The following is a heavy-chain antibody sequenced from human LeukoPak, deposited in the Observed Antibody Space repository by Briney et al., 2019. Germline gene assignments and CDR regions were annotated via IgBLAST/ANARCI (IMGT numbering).Heavy chain of an antibody. CDR1: GFTFSSYG. J-gene: IGHJ4*02. Sequence: GGSLRLSCAASGFTFSSYGMHWVRQAPGKGLEWVAVISYDGSNKYYPDSVKGRSTISRDNSKNTLYLQMNSLRAEDTAVYYCARDFLHYYDNSGYTDYWGQGTVVTVSS. V-gene: IGHV3-30-3*01. CDR2: ISYDGSNK. CDR3: ARDFLHYYDNSGYTDY. D-gene: IGHD3-22*01.